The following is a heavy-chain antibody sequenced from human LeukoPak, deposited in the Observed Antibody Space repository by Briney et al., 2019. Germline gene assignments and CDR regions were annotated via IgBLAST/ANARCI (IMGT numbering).Heavy chain of an antibody. J-gene: IGHJ6*04. CDR2: INHSGST. CDR3: ARDQLLAYSMDV. D-gene: IGHD2-2*01. CDR1: GGSFSGYY. Sequence: SETLSLTCAVYGGSFSGYYWSWIRQPPGKGLEWIGEINHSGSTNYNPSLKSRVTISVDTSKNQFSLKLSSVTAADTAVYYCARDQLLAYSMDVWGKGTTVTVSS. V-gene: IGHV4-34*01.